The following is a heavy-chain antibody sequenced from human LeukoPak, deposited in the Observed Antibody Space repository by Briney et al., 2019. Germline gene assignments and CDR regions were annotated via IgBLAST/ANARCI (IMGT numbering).Heavy chain of an antibody. CDR3: ARDRDYYDSSGYTSEGDWFDP. J-gene: IGHJ5*02. D-gene: IGHD3-22*01. CDR2: IKQDGSEK. V-gene: IGHV3-7*01. CDR1: GFTFSSYW. Sequence: PGGSLRLSCAASGFTFSSYWMSWVRQAPGKGLEWVANIKQDGSEKYYVDSVKGRFTISRDNAKNSLYLQMNSLRAEDTAVYYCARDRDYYDSSGYTSEGDWFDPWGQGTLVTVSS.